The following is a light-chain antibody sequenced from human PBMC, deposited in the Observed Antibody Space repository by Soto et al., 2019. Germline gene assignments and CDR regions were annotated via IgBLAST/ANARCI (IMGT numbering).Light chain of an antibody. CDR1: QSVSSSH. J-gene: IGKJ1*01. CDR3: QQYGSTPGT. CDR2: GAS. V-gene: IGKV3-20*01. Sequence: EIVLTQSPGTLSLSPGERATLSCRASQSVSSSHLVWYQQKPGQAPRLLIYGASSRATGIPDRFSGSGSGTDFTLTISRLEPEDFAVYYCQQYGSTPGTFGQGTKVDIK.